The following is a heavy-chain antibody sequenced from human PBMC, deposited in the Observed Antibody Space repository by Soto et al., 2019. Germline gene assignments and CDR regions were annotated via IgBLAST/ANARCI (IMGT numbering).Heavy chain of an antibody. D-gene: IGHD3-22*01. CDR1: EFTVSSNY. Sequence: GGSLRLSCAASEFTVSSNYMNWVRQAPGKGLECVSTIYSGGSTYYADSVKGRFTISRDNSKNTLYLQMNSLRAEDTAVYYCAKGRSTMIVVANYYYYGMDVWGQGTTVTVSS. CDR2: IYSGGST. V-gene: IGHV3-53*01. J-gene: IGHJ6*02. CDR3: AKGRSTMIVVANYYYYGMDV.